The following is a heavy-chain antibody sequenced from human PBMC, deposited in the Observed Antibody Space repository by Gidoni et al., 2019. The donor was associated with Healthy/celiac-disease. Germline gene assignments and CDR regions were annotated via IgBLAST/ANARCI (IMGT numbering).Heavy chain of an antibody. V-gene: IGHV3-30*18. CDR2: ISYDGSNK. CDR3: AKSVLGFEDSSSSWFDP. CDR1: GFTFSSYG. J-gene: IGHJ5*02. Sequence: QVQLVESGGGVVQPGRSLRLSCAASGFTFSSYGMHWVRQAPGKGLEWVAVISYDGSNKYYADSVKGRFTISRDNSKNTLYLQMNSLRAEETAVYYCAKSVLGFEDSSSSWFDPWGQGTLVTVSS. D-gene: IGHD6-6*01.